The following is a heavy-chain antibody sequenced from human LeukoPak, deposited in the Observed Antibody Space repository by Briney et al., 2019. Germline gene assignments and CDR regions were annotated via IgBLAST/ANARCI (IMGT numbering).Heavy chain of an antibody. V-gene: IGHV3-30*04. CDR2: ISYDGSNK. Sequence: PGRSLRLSCAASGFTFSSYAMHWVRQAPGKGLEWVAVISYDGSNKYYADSVKGRFTISRDNSKNTLYLQMNSLRAEDTAVYYCAREGSSSNGGYYFDYWGQGTLVTVSS. J-gene: IGHJ4*02. CDR1: GFTFSSYA. D-gene: IGHD6-6*01. CDR3: AREGSSSNGGYYFDY.